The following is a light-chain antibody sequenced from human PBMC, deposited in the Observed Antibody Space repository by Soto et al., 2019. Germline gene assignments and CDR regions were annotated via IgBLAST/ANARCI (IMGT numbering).Light chain of an antibody. Sequence: QSVLTQPPSESGSPGQSVTIPCTGTSSDVGGYNYVSWYQQHPGKAPRLMIYEVNKRPSGVPYRCSGSKSGNTASLTVSGLQADDEAVYYYSTYAGNNVLVFGGWTKLTVL. V-gene: IGLV2-8*01. J-gene: IGLJ2*01. CDR3: STYAGNNVLV. CDR1: SSDVGGYNY. CDR2: EVN.